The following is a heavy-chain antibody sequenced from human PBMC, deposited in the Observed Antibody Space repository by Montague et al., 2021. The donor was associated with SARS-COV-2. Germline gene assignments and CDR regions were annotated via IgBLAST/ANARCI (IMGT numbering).Heavy chain of an antibody. D-gene: IGHD3-3*01. CDR3: AHLHTGFWSAYYST. V-gene: IGHV2-5*02. CDR2: IYWDDGK. Sequence: PALVKPTQTLTLTCTFSGLSLSTSAVGVGWIRQPPGKALQWLALIYWDDGKRYSPSLKTRLTVTKDTSKNQVVLTMTNMDPVDTATYYCAHLHTGFWSAYYSTWGQGTLVTVSS. J-gene: IGHJ5*02. CDR1: GLSLSTSAVG.